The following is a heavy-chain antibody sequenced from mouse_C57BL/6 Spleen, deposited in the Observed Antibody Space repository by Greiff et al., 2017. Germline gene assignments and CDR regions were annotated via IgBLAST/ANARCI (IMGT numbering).Heavy chain of an antibody. V-gene: IGHV2-6*03. J-gene: IGHJ4*01. CDR3: ASAHYYGLYAMDY. Sequence: VQLKESGPGLVAPSQSLSITCTVSGFSLTSYGVHWVRQPPGKGLEWLVVIWSDGSTTYNSALKSRLSISKDNSKSQVFLKMNSLQTDDTAMYYCASAHYYGLYAMDYWGQGTSVTVSS. D-gene: IGHD1-1*01. CDR2: IWSDGST. CDR1: GFSLTSYG.